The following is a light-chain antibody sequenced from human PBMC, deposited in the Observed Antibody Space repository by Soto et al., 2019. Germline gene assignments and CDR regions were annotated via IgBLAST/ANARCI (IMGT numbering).Light chain of an antibody. V-gene: IGKV2-28*01. CDR1: QSLLPSNGDTD. CDR3: MQALQTPRT. Sequence: DIVMTQSPLSLPVTPGEPASISCRSSQSLLPSNGDTDLDWYLQKPGQSPQLLISLGSNRASGVPDRFRGSGSGTEFTLKTIIVEAEDVGGYYCMQALQTPRTFGQGTKVAIK. CDR2: LGS. J-gene: IGKJ1*01.